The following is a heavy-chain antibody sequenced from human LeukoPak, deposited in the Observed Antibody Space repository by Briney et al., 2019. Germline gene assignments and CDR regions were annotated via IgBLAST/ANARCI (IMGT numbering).Heavy chain of an antibody. V-gene: IGHV4-34*01. Sequence: SETLSLTCAVYGGSFSGYYWSWIRQPPGKGLEWIGEINHSGSTNYNPSLKSRVTISVDTSKNQFSLKLSSVTAADTAVYYCARAPYCSSTSCHQRWFDPWGQGTLVTVSS. D-gene: IGHD2-2*01. CDR3: ARAPYCSSTSCHQRWFDP. J-gene: IGHJ5*02. CDR1: GGSFSGYY. CDR2: INHSGST.